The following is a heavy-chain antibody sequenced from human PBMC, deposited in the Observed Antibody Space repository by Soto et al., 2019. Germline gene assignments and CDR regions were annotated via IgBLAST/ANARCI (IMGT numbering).Heavy chain of an antibody. CDR1: GGTFSSYA. J-gene: IGHJ4*02. CDR3: ARDIAVAGPDY. D-gene: IGHD6-19*01. Sequence: ASVEVSCKASGGTFSSYAISWVRQAPGQGLEWMGGIIPIFGTANYAQKFQGRVTITADESTSTAYMELSSLRSEDTAVYYCARDIAVAGPDYWGQGTLVTVSS. CDR2: IIPIFGTA. V-gene: IGHV1-69*13.